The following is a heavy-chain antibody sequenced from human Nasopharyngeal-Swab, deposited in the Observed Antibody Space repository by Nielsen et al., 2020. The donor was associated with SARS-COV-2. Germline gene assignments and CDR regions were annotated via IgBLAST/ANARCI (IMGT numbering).Heavy chain of an antibody. D-gene: IGHD3-16*02. CDR3: ARQGVFVPAYFHQYYMDV. Sequence: LSLTCAASGFSFSTYWMTWVRQAPGKGLEWVANIKQDGSEKYYVDSVKGRFTVSRDNPKNLLYLQVNSLRAEDTAVYYCARQGVFVPAYFHQYYMDVWGKGTTVTSP. V-gene: IGHV3-7*03. CDR2: IKQDGSEK. CDR1: GFSFSTYW. J-gene: IGHJ6*03.